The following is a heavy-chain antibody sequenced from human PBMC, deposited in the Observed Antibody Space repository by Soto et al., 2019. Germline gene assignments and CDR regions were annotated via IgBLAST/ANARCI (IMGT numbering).Heavy chain of an antibody. CDR2: INPNSGGT. CDR1: GYTFSGYY. J-gene: IGHJ6*02. V-gene: IGHV1-2*02. CDR3: ARSLTEGYCTITGCYTRPLYGMDV. Sequence: ASVKVSCKASGYTFSGYYIHWLRQAPGQGLEWMGWINPNSGGTNYAQKFQGRVTVTRDTPTSTAYMELSRLTSDDTAVYYCARSLTEGYCTITGCYTRPLYGMDVWGQGTTVPSP. D-gene: IGHD2-2*02.